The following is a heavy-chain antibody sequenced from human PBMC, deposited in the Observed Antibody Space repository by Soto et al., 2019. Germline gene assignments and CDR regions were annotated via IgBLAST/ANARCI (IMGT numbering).Heavy chain of an antibody. CDR2: ISGSGGST. J-gene: IGHJ3*02. CDR1: GFTFSSYA. V-gene: IGHV3-23*01. CDR3: AKIPHSSSWYLDAFDI. D-gene: IGHD6-13*01. Sequence: EVQLLESGGGLVQPGGSLRLSCAASGFTFSSYAMSWVHQAPGRGLEWVSAISGSGGSTYYADSVKGRFTISRDNSKNTLYLQMYSLRAEDTAVYYCAKIPHSSSWYLDAFDIWGQGTMVTVSS.